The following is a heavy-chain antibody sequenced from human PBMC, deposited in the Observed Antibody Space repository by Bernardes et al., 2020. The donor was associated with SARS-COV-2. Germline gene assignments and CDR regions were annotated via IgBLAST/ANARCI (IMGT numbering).Heavy chain of an antibody. CDR1: GYTFTNYD. D-gene: IGHD3-10*01. Sequence: ASVKVSCRASGYTFTNYDINWVRQATGQGLEWMGRMNPNSGNTDYAQKFQGRFTMTRNTFTSTAYMELSSLRSEDTAIYYGARTFGDLFYYGMDVWGQGTTGTGSS. J-gene: IGHJ6*02. CDR2: MNPNSGNT. CDR3: ARTFGDLFYYGMDV. V-gene: IGHV1-8*01.